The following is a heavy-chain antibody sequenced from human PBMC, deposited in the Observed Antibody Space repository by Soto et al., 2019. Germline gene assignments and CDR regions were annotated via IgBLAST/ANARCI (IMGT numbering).Heavy chain of an antibody. D-gene: IGHD2-21*02. J-gene: IGHJ5*02. CDR2: ISYDGSNK. Sequence: GGSLRLSCAAAGFSFSDYGMHWVRQGPGKGLEWVAAISYDGSNKYYADSVKGRFTISRDNSKNTLYLQMNSLRAEDTAVYYCAKDQSIVVVTAPLEFDPWGQGTLVTVSS. V-gene: IGHV3-30*18. CDR3: AKDQSIVVVTAPLEFDP. CDR1: GFSFSDYG.